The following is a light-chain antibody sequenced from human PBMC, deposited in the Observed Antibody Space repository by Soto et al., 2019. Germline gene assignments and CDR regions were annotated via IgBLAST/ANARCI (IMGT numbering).Light chain of an antibody. J-gene: IGLJ1*01. V-gene: IGLV2-8*01. CDR1: SSDVGGYDY. CDR3: SSYAGTYMV. CDR2: DVS. Sequence: QSVLTQPPSASGSPGQSVAISCTGTSSDVGGYDYVSWYQQHPGKAPKLMIYDVSKRPSGVPDRFSGSKSGNTASLTVSGLQAEYEADYYCSSYAGTYMVFGTGTKLTVL.